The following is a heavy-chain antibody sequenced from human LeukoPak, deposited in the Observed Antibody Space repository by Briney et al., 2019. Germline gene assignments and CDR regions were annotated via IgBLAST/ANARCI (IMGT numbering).Heavy chain of an antibody. Sequence: GGSLRLSCAASGFTFSSYWMHWVRQAPGKGPVWVARTNRDGSSTAYADSVKGRFTISRDNSKNTLYLQMNSLRAEDTAVYYCAKGKGVATMGYFDYWGQGTLVTVSS. CDR1: GFTFSSYW. J-gene: IGHJ4*02. CDR3: AKGKGVATMGYFDY. D-gene: IGHD5-12*01. CDR2: TNRDGSST. V-gene: IGHV3-74*01.